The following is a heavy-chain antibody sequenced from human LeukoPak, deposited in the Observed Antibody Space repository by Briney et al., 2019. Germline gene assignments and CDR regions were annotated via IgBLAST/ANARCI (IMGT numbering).Heavy chain of an antibody. CDR3: ARGFYDSSGYYEFSAFDI. V-gene: IGHV4-30-2*01. CDR1: GGSISSGGYS. D-gene: IGHD3-22*01. Sequence: SQTLSLTCAVSGGSISSGGYSWSWIRQPPGKGLEWIGYIYHSGSTYYIPSLKSRVTISVDRSKNQFSLKLSSVTAADTAVYYCARGFYDSSGYYEFSAFDIWGQGTMVTVSS. CDR2: IYHSGST. J-gene: IGHJ3*02.